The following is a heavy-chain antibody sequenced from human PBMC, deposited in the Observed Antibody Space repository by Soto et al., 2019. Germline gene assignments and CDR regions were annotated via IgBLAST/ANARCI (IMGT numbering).Heavy chain of an antibody. Sequence: PSETLSLTCSVSGGSISSFTYYWGWIRQPPGKGLEWTGTVHYNENTYYNPSLKSRVTITVDTAKNQFSLNLRSVTAADTAMYFCARRERYYGSPGWFDPWGQGALVTVSS. CDR2: VHYNENT. V-gene: IGHV4-39*01. CDR3: ARRERYYGSPGWFDP. J-gene: IGHJ5*02. CDR1: GGSISSFTYY. D-gene: IGHD3-10*01.